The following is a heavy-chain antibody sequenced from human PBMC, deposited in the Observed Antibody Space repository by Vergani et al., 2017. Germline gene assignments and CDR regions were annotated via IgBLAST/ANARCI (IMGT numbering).Heavy chain of an antibody. J-gene: IGHJ5*02. V-gene: IGHV3-74*01. CDR1: GFTFSRYW. CDR2: INSYGRST. D-gene: IGHD3-22*01. CDR3: ARAVDYYDSSGYCNR. Sequence: EVPLVESGGGLVQPGGSLRPSCEASGFTFSRYWRHWVRKAPGTGLVWVACINSYGRSTRYADSVKGRFTFSRYNAKNTLYLQMNSLRAEDTAVYYCARAVDYYDSSGYCNRWGQVSLVTVSS.